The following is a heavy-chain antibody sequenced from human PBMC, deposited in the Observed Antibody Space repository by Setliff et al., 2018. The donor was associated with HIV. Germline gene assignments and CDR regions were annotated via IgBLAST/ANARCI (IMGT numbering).Heavy chain of an antibody. D-gene: IGHD3-3*01. J-gene: IGHJ4*02. V-gene: IGHV1-2*02. CDR2: INPNGGYT. CDR3: AADNYNCNSFDS. Sequence: ASVKVSCKASGYIFTDYYIHWVRQAPGQGLEWMGWINPNGGYTNYAQKFLGRVTMTQDTSFTTAYLELGRLGSDDTAGYYCAADNYNCNSFDSWGQGSLVTVSS. CDR1: GYIFTDYY.